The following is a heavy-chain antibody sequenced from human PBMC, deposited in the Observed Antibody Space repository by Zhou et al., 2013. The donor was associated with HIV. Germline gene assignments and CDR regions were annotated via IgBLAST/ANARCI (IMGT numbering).Heavy chain of an antibody. Sequence: QVQLVQSGAEVKKLGASVKVSCKVSGYTLTDLLIHWVRQAPGGGLEWMGLIKPVYGAVNYARQFQGRIQLTRDIYREVAFLDLSGLRADDTAVYYCAREGYGVNYFDYWGQGTLVTVSS. CDR3: AREGYGVNYFDY. CDR1: GYTLTDLL. D-gene: IGHD4-17*01. J-gene: IGHJ4*02. V-gene: IGHV1-2*02. CDR2: IKPVYGAV.